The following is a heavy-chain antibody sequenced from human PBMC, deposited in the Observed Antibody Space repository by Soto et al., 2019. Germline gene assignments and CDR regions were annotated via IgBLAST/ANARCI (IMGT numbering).Heavy chain of an antibody. D-gene: IGHD5-18*01. Sequence: EVQLVESGGGLVKPGGSLRLSCAASGFTFSSYSMNWVRQAPGKGLEWVSSISSSSSYIYYADSVKGRFTISRDNAKNSLYLQMNSLRAEDTAVYYCARVGGYSYNLDYWGQGTLVTVSS. CDR2: ISSSSSYI. CDR1: GFTFSSYS. J-gene: IGHJ4*02. CDR3: ARVGGYSYNLDY. V-gene: IGHV3-21*01.